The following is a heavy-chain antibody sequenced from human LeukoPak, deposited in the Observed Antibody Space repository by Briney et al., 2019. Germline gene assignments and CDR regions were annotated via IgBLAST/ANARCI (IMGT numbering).Heavy chain of an antibody. V-gene: IGHV3-13*01. CDR1: GFTFSSYD. J-gene: IGHJ4*02. Sequence: GGSLRLSCAASGFTFSSYDMHWVRQATGQGLEWVSAIGTAGDTYYPGSVKGRFTISRENAKNSLYLQMNSLRAGDTAVYYCARSGGSVNFDYWGQGTLVTVSS. CDR2: IGTAGDT. D-gene: IGHD3-10*01. CDR3: ARSGGSVNFDY.